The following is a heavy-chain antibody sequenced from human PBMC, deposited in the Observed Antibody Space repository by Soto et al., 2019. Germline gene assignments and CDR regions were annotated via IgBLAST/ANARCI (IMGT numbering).Heavy chain of an antibody. CDR3: ARLVKGFSGYYRPVWYFDY. D-gene: IGHD3-22*01. CDR1: GGSISSGGYY. CDR2: IYYSGST. V-gene: IGHV4-31*03. J-gene: IGHJ4*02. Sequence: SETLSLTCTVSGGSISSGGYYWSWIRQHPGKGLEWIGYIYYSGSTYYNPSLKSRVTISVDTSKNQFSLKLSSVTAADTAVYYCARLVKGFSGYYRPVWYFDYWGQGTLVTVSS.